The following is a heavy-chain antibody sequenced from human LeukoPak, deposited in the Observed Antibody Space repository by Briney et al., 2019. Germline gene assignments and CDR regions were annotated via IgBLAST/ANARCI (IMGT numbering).Heavy chain of an antibody. Sequence: ASVKVSCKASGYTFTSYGISWVRQAPGQGLEWMGWISAYNGNTNYAQKFQGRVTMTRDTSISTAYMELSRLTSDDTAVYYCAREVYSAMLLNWFDPWGQGTLVTVSS. CDR3: AREVYSAMLLNWFDP. CDR1: GYTFTSYG. V-gene: IGHV1-18*01. D-gene: IGHD2-8*01. CDR2: ISAYNGNT. J-gene: IGHJ5*02.